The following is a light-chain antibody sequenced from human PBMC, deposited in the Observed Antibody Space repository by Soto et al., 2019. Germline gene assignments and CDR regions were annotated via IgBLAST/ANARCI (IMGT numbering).Light chain of an antibody. CDR2: AAS. CDR1: QGISSY. J-gene: IGKJ2*01. V-gene: IGKV1-8*01. CDR3: QQYYSYPPF. Sequence: AIRMTQSPSSLSASTGDRVTITCRASQGISSYLAWYQQKPGKAPKLLIYAASTLQSGVPSRFSGSGSGTDFTLTISCLQSEDFATYYGQQYYSYPPFFGQGTKLEIK.